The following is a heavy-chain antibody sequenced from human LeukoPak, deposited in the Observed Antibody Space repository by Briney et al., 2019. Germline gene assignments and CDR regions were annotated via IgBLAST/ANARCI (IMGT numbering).Heavy chain of an antibody. CDR1: GFSFSTYN. CDR2: IYYSGST. D-gene: IGHD2-21*01. CDR3: ARVLWMSWFDP. Sequence: PGGSLRLSCAASGFSFSTYNMNWVRQPPGKGLEWIGSIYYSGSTYYNTSLKSRVTISRDMSKNQFSLKLSSVTAADTAVYYCARVLWMSWFDPWGQGTLVTVSS. V-gene: IGHV4-39*07. J-gene: IGHJ5*02.